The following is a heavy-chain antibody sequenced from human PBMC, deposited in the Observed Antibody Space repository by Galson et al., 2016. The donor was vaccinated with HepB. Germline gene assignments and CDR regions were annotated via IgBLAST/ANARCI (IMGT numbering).Heavy chain of an antibody. CDR2: FYITGTT. J-gene: IGHJ4*02. CDR3: ARGFQGVMIY. Sequence: SETLSLTCAVSGASVTDSYWSWIRQPAGKGLEWVGRFYITGTTNYNPSLRSRVAMSVDTSANLFSLKLVSVTAADTAVYYCARGFQGVMIYWGQGTLVTVSS. CDR1: GASVTDSY. D-gene: IGHD3-10*01. V-gene: IGHV4-4*07.